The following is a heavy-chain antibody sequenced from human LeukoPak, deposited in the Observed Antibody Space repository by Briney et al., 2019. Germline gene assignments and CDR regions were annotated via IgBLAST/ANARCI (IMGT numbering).Heavy chain of an antibody. CDR1: GFTFTSSA. V-gene: IGHV1-58*01. CDR2: IVVGSGNT. D-gene: IGHD3-10*01. Sequence: GTSVKVSCKACGFTFTSSAVQWVRQARGQRLEWIGWIVVGSGNTNYAQKFQERVTITRDMSTSTAYMELSSLRSEDTAVYYCAAVAYGSGSYYGSFDYWGQGTLVTVSS. J-gene: IGHJ4*02. CDR3: AAVAYGSGSYYGSFDY.